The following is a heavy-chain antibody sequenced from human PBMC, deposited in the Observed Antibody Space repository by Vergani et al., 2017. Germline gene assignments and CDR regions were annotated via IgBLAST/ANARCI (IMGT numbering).Heavy chain of an antibody. CDR1: GGSFTSYH. CDR3: ARVNTETNGHLYYYYYMDV. Sequence: QVQLQQWGGGLLKPSETLSLTCVVNGGSFTSYHWTWIRQSPGEGLEWVGDIDHTGRPDYNPSLKSRLTISVDKSRNQFPLTLNSVTATDTAIYFCARVNTETNGHLYYYYYMDVWGQGTAVTVS. CDR2: IDHTGRP. D-gene: IGHD4-11*01. V-gene: IGHV4-34*01. J-gene: IGHJ6*03.